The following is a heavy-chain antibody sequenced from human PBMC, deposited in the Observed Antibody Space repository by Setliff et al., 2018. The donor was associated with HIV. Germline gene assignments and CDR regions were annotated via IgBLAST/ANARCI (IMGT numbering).Heavy chain of an antibody. CDR3: ARHRPGIAVAASAFDI. D-gene: IGHD6-19*01. CDR1: GGSISTGVYY. Sequence: SETLSLTCTVSGGSISTGVYYWSWIRQPADKALEWIGRISASGSTNYNPSLESRVTISVDTSKNQFSLKLSSVTAADTAVYYCARHRPGIAVAASAFDIWGQGTMVTVSS. V-gene: IGHV4-61*02. CDR2: ISASGST. J-gene: IGHJ3*02.